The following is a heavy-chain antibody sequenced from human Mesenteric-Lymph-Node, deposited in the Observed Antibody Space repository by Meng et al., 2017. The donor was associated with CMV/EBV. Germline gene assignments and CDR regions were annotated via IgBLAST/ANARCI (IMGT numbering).Heavy chain of an antibody. CDR3: VRKSSITMVRGYRDWFDP. CDR2: ISSSSSTI. CDR1: GFTFSSYS. D-gene: IGHD3-10*01. V-gene: IGHV3-48*04. Sequence: GGSLRLSCAASGFTFSSYSMNWVRQAPGKGLEWVSYISSSSSTIYYADSVKGLFTISRDNAKNSLYLQMNSLRAEDTAAYYCVRKSSITMVRGYRDWFDPWGQGTLVTVSS. J-gene: IGHJ5*02.